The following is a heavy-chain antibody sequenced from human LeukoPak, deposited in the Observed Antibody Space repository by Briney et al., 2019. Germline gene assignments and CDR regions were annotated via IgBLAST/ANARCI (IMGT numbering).Heavy chain of an antibody. D-gene: IGHD6-19*01. CDR3: ARYHRSSGWYYFDH. CDR2: IYYSGNT. J-gene: IGHJ4*02. V-gene: IGHV4-61*01. CDR1: GGSVSSGSYY. Sequence: PSETLSLTCTVSGGSVSSGSYYWSWIRQPPGKGLEWIGYIYYSGNTNYNPSLKSRVTISVDTSKNQFSLNLSSVTAADTAVYYCARYHRSSGWYYFDHWGQGTLVTVSS.